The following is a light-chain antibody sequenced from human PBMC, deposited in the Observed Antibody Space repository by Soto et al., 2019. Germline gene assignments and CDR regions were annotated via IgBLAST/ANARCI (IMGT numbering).Light chain of an antibody. Sequence: DIQMTQSPSSLSASVGDRVTITCQASQDISNYLNWYQQKPGKAPKLLIYDASNLETGVPSRFSGSGSGTDFTFTISSLQPEDIATYYCQQYGNLPPTFGQGTKVDIK. V-gene: IGKV1-33*01. J-gene: IGKJ2*01. CDR3: QQYGNLPPT. CDR1: QDISNY. CDR2: DAS.